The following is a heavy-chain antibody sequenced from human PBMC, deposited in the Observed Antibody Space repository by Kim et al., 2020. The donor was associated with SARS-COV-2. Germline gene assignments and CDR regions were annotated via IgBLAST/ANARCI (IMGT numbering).Heavy chain of an antibody. CDR2: THNKANNYAT. J-gene: IGHJ6*02. D-gene: IGHD1-1*01. CDR3: TRYEASGGRINAMDV. V-gene: IGHV3-73*01. Sequence: GGSLRLSCAASGFTFSDSIMYWVRQASGKGLEWVGRTHNKANNYATVYSESLQGRFTISRDDSKNTTYLQMNSLKTEDTAVYFCTRYEASGGRINAMDVWGQGTTVTVSS. CDR1: GFTFSDSI.